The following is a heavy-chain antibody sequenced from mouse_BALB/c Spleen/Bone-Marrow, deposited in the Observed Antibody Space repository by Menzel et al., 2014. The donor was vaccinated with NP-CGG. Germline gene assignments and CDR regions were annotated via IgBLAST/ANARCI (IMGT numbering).Heavy chain of an antibody. D-gene: IGHD2-2*01. Sequence: EVQLQQSGAELVKPGASVKISCKASSYTFTDYNMDWVKQRHGKSLVWIGVINPNYDSTRYNQKFKGKATLTVDKSSSAAYMELRSLTSEDTAVYYCARRDGYDTHFDYWGQGTILTVSS. V-gene: IGHV1-18*01. CDR3: ARRDGYDTHFDY. CDR2: INPNYDST. CDR1: SYTFTDYN. J-gene: IGHJ2*01.